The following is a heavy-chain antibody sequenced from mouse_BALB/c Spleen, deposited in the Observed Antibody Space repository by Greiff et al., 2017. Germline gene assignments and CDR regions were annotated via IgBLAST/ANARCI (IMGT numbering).Heavy chain of an antibody. D-gene: IGHD1-1*01. V-gene: IGHV1-4*01. CDR1: GYTFTSYT. J-gene: IGHJ2*01. CDR3: ARPDETVYFDY. Sequence: QVQLKQSGAELARPGASVKMSCKASGYTFTSYTMHWVKQRPGQGLEWIGYINPSSGYTNYNQKFKDKATLTADKSSSTAYMQLSSLTSEDSAVYYCARPDETVYFDYWGQGTTLTVSS. CDR2: INPSSGYT.